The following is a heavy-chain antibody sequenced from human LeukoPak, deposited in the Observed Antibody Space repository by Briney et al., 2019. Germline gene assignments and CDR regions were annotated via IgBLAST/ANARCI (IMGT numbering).Heavy chain of an antibody. Sequence: GGSLRLSCAVSGFTFSSYAMSWVRQAPGKGLEWDSAISGSGGSTFYADSVKGRFTISRDNSKNTLYLQMNSLRAEDTAVYYCAKGSGGTRPHAFDIWGQGTMVTVSS. J-gene: IGHJ3*02. CDR2: ISGSGGST. CDR3: AKGSGGTRPHAFDI. V-gene: IGHV3-23*01. CDR1: GFTFSSYA. D-gene: IGHD2-15*01.